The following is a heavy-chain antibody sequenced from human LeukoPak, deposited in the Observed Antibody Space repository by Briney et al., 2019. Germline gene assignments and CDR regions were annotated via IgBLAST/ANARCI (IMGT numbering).Heavy chain of an antibody. J-gene: IGHJ4*02. CDR3: ARVRGGTRVDY. Sequence: PSETLSLTCTVSGGSISSYYWSWIRQPPGKGLEWIGYIYYSGSTYYNPSLKSRVTISVDTSKNQFSLKLSSVTAADTAVYYCARVRGGTRVDYWGQGTLVTVSS. CDR2: IYYSGST. D-gene: IGHD3-16*01. CDR1: GGSISSYY. V-gene: IGHV4-59*06.